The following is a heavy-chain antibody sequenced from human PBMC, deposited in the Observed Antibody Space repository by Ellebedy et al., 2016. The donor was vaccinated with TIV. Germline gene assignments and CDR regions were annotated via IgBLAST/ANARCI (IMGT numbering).Heavy chain of an antibody. D-gene: IGHD2-15*01. CDR1: GFIFSNAW. V-gene: IGHV3-15*07. CDR2: ITTTTGGGAT. J-gene: IGHJ4*02. CDR3: TTELCSSGCFPGNC. Sequence: PGGSLRLSCAASGFIFSNAWVNWVRQAPGKGLEWVGRITTTTGGGATDYAAPVKGRFIISRDDSKNTLYLQMNSLKTEDTDVYYCTTELCSSGCFPGNCWGQGTLVTVSS.